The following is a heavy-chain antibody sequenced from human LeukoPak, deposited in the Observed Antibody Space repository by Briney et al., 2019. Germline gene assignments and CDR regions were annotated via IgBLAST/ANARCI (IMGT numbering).Heavy chain of an antibody. CDR3: ANYRGESMTTVTTGDY. J-gene: IGHJ4*02. Sequence: PGGSLRLSCAASGFTFSSYGMSWVRQAPGKGLEWVSAISGSGGSTYYADSVKGRFTISRDNSKSTLYLQMNSLRAEDTAVYYCANYRGESMTTVTTGDYWGQGTLVTVSS. CDR2: ISGSGGST. V-gene: IGHV3-23*01. CDR1: GFTFSSYG. D-gene: IGHD4-17*01.